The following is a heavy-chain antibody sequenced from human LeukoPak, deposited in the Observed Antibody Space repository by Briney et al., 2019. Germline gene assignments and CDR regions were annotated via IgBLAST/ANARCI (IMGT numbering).Heavy chain of an antibody. D-gene: IGHD2-15*01. Sequence: ASVKVSCKASGYTFTSYDINWVRQATGQGLEWMGWMNPNSGNTGYAQKFQGRVTITRNTSISTAYMELSSLRSEDTAVYYRARALRYCSGGSCYLDYWGQGTLVTVSS. CDR3: ARALRYCSGGSCYLDY. CDR2: MNPNSGNT. J-gene: IGHJ4*02. CDR1: GYTFTSYD. V-gene: IGHV1-8*03.